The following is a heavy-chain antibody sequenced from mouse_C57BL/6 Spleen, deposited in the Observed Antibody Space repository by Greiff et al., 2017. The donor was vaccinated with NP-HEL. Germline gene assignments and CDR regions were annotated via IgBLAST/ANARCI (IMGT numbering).Heavy chain of an antibody. Sequence: VMLVESGAELVKPGASVKISCKASGYAFSSYWMNWVKQRPGKGLEWIGQIYPGDGDTNYNGKFKGKATLTADKSSSTAYMQLSSLTSEDSAVYFCATSWDGGYYFDYWGQGTTLTVSS. D-gene: IGHD4-1*01. CDR1: GYAFSSYW. CDR3: ATSWDGGYYFDY. J-gene: IGHJ2*01. CDR2: IYPGDGDT. V-gene: IGHV1-80*01.